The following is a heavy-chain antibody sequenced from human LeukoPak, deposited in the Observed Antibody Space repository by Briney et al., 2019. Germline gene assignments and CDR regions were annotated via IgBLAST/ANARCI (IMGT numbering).Heavy chain of an antibody. V-gene: IGHV4-59*01. CDR1: GGSISSYY. D-gene: IGHD3-10*01. J-gene: IGHJ6*02. CDR2: ISYSGST. Sequence: SETLSLTCTVSGGSISSYYWSWIRQPPGKGLEWIGYISYSGSTNFNPSLKSRVTISVDTSKNQFSLKLSSVTAADTAVYYCARDAGRITMVRGALLHWGQGTTVTVSS. CDR3: ARDAGRITMVRGALLH.